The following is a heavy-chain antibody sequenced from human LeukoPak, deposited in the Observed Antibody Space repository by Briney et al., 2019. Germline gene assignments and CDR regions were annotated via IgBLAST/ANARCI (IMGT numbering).Heavy chain of an antibody. CDR1: GYSFTNYW. V-gene: IGHV5-51*01. J-gene: IGHJ6*03. CDR2: IYPGDSDT. D-gene: IGHD1-14*01. Sequence: GESLKISCNISGYSFTNYWIAWVRQMPGKGLEWMAMIYPGDSDTSYSPSFQGQVTISADKSISTAYLQWSSLKASDTAMYYCARGTTKGSGYYMDVWRKGTTVSVFS. CDR3: ARGTTKGSGYYMDV.